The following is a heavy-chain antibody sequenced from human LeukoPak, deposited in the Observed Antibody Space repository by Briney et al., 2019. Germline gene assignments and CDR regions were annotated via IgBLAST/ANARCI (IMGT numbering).Heavy chain of an antibody. CDR3: ARGAAAGRYQYYYMDV. CDR2: ISYDGSNK. Sequence: PGRSLRLSCAASGFTFRSYDMHWVRQAPGKGLEWVEIISYDGSNKYHADSVKGRFTISRDNSKNTLYVQMNSLRDEDTAVYYRARGAAAGRYQYYYMDVWGKGTTVTVSS. CDR1: GFTFRSYD. J-gene: IGHJ6*03. D-gene: IGHD6-13*01. V-gene: IGHV3-33*05.